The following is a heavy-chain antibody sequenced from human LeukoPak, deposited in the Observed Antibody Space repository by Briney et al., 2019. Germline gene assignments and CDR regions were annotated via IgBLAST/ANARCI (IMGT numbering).Heavy chain of an antibody. J-gene: IGHJ3*02. V-gene: IGHV3-15*01. CDR2: IKRKTDGGTT. D-gene: IGHD2-2*01. CDR3: TTVEDIVVVPAAMGAFDI. CDR1: GFTFSNPL. Sequence: GSLRLSFAASGFTFSNPLMSWVRPAPGKGLEWVGRIKRKTDGGTTDYAAPVKGRFTISRDDSKNTLYLQMNSLKTEDTAVYYCTTVEDIVVVPAAMGAFDIWGQGTMVTVSS.